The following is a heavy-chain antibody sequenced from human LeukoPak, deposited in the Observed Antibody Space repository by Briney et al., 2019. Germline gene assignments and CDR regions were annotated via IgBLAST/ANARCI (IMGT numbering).Heavy chain of an antibody. D-gene: IGHD3-22*01. CDR1: GFTFSRYW. V-gene: IGHV3-7*01. Sequence: GGSLRLSCAASGFTFSRYWMSWVRQAPGKGLEWVANINEDGSEKNYVDSVKGRFTISRDNAKNSLYLEMNSLTAEDTAVYYCANYYDSSGHYALDMWGQGTMVTVSP. CDR2: INEDGSEK. J-gene: IGHJ3*02. CDR3: ANYYDSSGHYALDM.